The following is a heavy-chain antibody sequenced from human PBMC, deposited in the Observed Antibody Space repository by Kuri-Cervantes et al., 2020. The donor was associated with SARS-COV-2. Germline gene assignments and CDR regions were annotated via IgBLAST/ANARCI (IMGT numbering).Heavy chain of an antibody. CDR2: SSYSGSA. CDR3: ARVTSRTIFGVVTHFDY. Sequence: SETLSLTCSVSGGSINDYYWSWIRQPPGKGLEWIGYSSYSGSADYNPSLKSRVTISVDTSKNQFSLKLSSVTAADTAVYYCARVTSRTIFGVVTHFDYWGQGTLVTVSS. J-gene: IGHJ4*02. CDR1: GGSINDYY. D-gene: IGHD3-3*01. V-gene: IGHV4-59*08.